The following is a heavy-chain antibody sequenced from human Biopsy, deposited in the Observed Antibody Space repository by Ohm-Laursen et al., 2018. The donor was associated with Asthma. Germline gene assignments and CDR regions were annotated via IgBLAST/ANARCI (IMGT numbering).Heavy chain of an antibody. CDR2: INPNSGNT. D-gene: IGHD3-10*01. J-gene: IGHJ6*02. Sequence: AASVKVSCKASGYTFIGCPIHWMRQAPGQGLERMGRINPNSGNTHYAHKFQGRVTMTRDTSISTVYMELTRLRSDDTAVYYCARAPQPQNYGSGNAQYGLDVWGQGTTVTVSS. V-gene: IGHV1-2*06. CDR1: GYTFIGCP. CDR3: ARAPQPQNYGSGNAQYGLDV.